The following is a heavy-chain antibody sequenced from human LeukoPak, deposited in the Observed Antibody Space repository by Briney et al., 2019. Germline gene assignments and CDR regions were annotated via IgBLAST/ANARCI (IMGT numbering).Heavy chain of an antibody. J-gene: IGHJ4*02. D-gene: IGHD4-17*01. Sequence: PGGSLRLSCAASGFSFSNYAMSWGRQAPGKGLECVSSISDSVAATYYADSVKGRFTISRDNSKNTLYLQLNSLGAEDTAVYYCAKIAPWGAVTTTDGFDYWGEGTLVTVSS. V-gene: IGHV3-23*01. CDR2: ISDSVAAT. CDR3: AKIAPWGAVTTTDGFDY. CDR1: GFSFSNYA.